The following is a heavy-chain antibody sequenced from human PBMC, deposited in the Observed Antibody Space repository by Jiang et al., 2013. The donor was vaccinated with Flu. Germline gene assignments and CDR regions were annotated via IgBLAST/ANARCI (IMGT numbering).Heavy chain of an antibody. D-gene: IGHD1-26*01. Sequence: SETLSLTCTVSGGSVSSGSYYWSWIRQPPGKGLEWIGYIYYSGSTNYNPSLKSRVTISVDTSKNQFSLKLSSVTAADTAVYYCARDRGIVGATVYGMDVWGQGTTVTVSS. CDR3: ARDRGIVGATVYGMDV. CDR2: IYYSGST. CDR1: GGSVSSGSYY. J-gene: IGHJ6*02. V-gene: IGHV4-61*01.